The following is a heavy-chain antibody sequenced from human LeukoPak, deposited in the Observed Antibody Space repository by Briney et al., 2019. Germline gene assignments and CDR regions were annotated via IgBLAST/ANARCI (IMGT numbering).Heavy chain of an antibody. Sequence: GGSLRLSCAASGFTFSTFAMIWVRQPPGKGLEWVSSIFPSGGEIHYADSVRGRFTISRDNAKNSLYLQMNSLRAEDTAVYYCARGQASLWGLKYNWFDPWGQGTLVTVSS. J-gene: IGHJ5*02. CDR3: ARGQASLWGLKYNWFDP. CDR1: GFTFSTFA. D-gene: IGHD2/OR15-2a*01. CDR2: IFPSGGEI. V-gene: IGHV3-21*01.